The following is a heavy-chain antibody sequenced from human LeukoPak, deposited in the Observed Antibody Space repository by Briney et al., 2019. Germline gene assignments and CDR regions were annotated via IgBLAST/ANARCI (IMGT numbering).Heavy chain of an antibody. CDR2: IIIILWIA. CDR1: GCTFSSYA. V-gene: IGHV1-69*04. Sequence: SAVKVSRKASGCTFSSYAISWVRQAPGQGLEWVGRIIIILWIANNPQKLQGRATIPADKSTSTAYMELSSLRSEGAAVYYCPSSGISDIEAAGTHWLDPWGQGTMVTVSS. J-gene: IGHJ5*02. CDR3: PSSGISDIEAAGTHWLDP. D-gene: IGHD6-13*01.